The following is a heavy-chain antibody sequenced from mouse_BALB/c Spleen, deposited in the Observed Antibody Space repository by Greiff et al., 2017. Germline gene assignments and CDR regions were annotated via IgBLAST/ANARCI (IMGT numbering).Heavy chain of an antibody. CDR2: INPGSGGT. J-gene: IGHJ2*01. CDR1: GYAFTNYL. V-gene: IGHV1-54*01. Sequence: QVQLKQSGAELVRPGTSVKVSCKASGYAFTNYLIEWVKQRPGQGLEWIGVINPGSGGTNYNEKFKGKATLTADKSSSTAYMQLSSLTSDDSAVYFCARDGNYEDFDYWGQGTTLTVSS. D-gene: IGHD2-1*01. CDR3: ARDGNYEDFDY.